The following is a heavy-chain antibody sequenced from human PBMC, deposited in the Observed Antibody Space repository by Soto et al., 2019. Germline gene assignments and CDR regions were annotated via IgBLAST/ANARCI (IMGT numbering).Heavy chain of an antibody. D-gene: IGHD6-19*01. Sequence: GGSLRLSCAASGFTFSNAWMSWVRQAPGKGLEWVGRIKSKTDGGTTDYAAHVKGRFTISRDDSKNTLYLQMNSLKTEDTAVYYCTTQVRFIPGSGWFIKDYWGQGTLVTVSS. CDR3: TTQVRFIPGSGWFIKDY. V-gene: IGHV3-15*01. J-gene: IGHJ4*02. CDR1: GFTFSNAW. CDR2: IKSKTDGGTT.